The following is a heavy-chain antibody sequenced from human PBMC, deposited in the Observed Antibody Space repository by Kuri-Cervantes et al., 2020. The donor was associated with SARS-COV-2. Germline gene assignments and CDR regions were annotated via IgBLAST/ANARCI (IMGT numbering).Heavy chain of an antibody. Sequence: KVSCKGSGYSFTSYWIGWVRQMPGKGLEWMGIIYPGDSDTRYSPSFQGQVIISVDRSINTAYLQWSSLKPSDTAIYYCARRGSATTFLDYWGQGTQVTVSS. J-gene: IGHJ4*02. CDR1: GYSFTSYW. D-gene: IGHD2-15*01. V-gene: IGHV5-51*01. CDR3: ARRGSATTFLDY. CDR2: IYPGDSDT.